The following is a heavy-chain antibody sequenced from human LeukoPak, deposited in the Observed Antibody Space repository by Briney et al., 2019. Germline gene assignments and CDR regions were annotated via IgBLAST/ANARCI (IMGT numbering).Heavy chain of an antibody. CDR1: GYTFTSYG. Sequence: GASVKVSCKASGYTFTSYGISWVRQAPGQGLEWMGGIIPIFGTANYAQKFQGRVTITADESTSTAYMELSSLRSEDTAVYYCARGVYGDIGNYWGQGTLVTVSS. CDR2: IIPIFGTA. V-gene: IGHV1-69*13. J-gene: IGHJ4*02. D-gene: IGHD4-17*01. CDR3: ARGVYGDIGNY.